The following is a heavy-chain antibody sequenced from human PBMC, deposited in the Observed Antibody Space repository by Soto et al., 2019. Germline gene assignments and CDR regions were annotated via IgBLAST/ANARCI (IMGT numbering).Heavy chain of an antibody. D-gene: IGHD3-22*01. V-gene: IGHV3-30*18. CDR2: ISYDGSNK. CDR3: AKDSLPMIVVVIPVGGAAFDI. Sequence: GGSLRLSCAASGFTFSSYGMHWVRQAPGKGLEWVAVISYDGSNKYYADSVKGRFTISRDNSKNTLYLQMNSLRAEDTAVYYCAKDSLPMIVVVIPVGGAAFDIWGQGTMVTVSS. CDR1: GFTFSSYG. J-gene: IGHJ3*02.